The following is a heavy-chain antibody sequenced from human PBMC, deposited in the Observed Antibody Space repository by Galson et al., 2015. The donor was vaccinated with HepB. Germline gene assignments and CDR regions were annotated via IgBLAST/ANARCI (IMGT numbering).Heavy chain of an antibody. D-gene: IGHD1/OR15-1a*01. V-gene: IGHV6-1*01. CDR2: TYYRSKWNN. J-gene: IGHJ4*02. Sequence: CAISGDSVSTNSGAWNWIRQSPSRGLEWLGRTYYRSKWNNDYAVSVKGRINIIPDTSKNQFSLQLNSVTPEDTAMYYCARGSNNMGIDWGQGTLVTVSS. CDR1: GDSVSTNSGA. CDR3: ARGSNNMGID.